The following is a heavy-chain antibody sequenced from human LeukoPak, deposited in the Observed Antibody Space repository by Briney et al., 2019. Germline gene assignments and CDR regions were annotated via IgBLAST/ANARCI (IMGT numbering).Heavy chain of an antibody. D-gene: IGHD3-22*01. CDR2: IIPIFGTA. CDR1: GYTFTSYG. CDR3: ARYRRYYYDSSGYYDNWFDP. Sequence: SVKVSCKASGYTFTSYGISWVRQAPGQGPEWMGGIIPIFGTANYAQKFQGRVTITADESTSTAYMELSSLRSEDTAVYYCARYRRYYYDSSGYYDNWFDPWGQGTLVTVSS. V-gene: IGHV1-69*13. J-gene: IGHJ5*02.